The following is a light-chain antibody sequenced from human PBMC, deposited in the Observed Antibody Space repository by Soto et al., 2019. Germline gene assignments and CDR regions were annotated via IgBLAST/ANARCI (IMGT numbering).Light chain of an antibody. CDR1: QSVSSY. Sequence: EIVLTQSPATLSLSPGERATLSCRASQSVSSYLAWYQQKPGQAPRLLIYDASNRATGILARFTGSGSGTNFTLTISSLKPEEFGVCSCQQRSNWSPAFGQGTKLQI. J-gene: IGKJ2*01. V-gene: IGKV3-11*01. CDR3: QQRSNWSPA. CDR2: DAS.